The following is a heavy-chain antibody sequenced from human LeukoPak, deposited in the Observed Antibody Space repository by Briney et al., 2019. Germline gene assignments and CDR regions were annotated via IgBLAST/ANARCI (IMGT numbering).Heavy chain of an antibody. Sequence: PGGSLRLSCAASGFTLSSYWMSWVRQAPGKGLEWVANIKQDGSEKYYVDSVKGRFTISRDNAKNSLYLQMNSLRAEDTAVYYCARIWFGELLYRSTWTHWGQGTLVTVSS. D-gene: IGHD3-10*01. CDR1: GFTLSSYW. CDR2: IKQDGSEK. J-gene: IGHJ4*02. CDR3: ARIWFGELLYRSTWTH. V-gene: IGHV3-7*01.